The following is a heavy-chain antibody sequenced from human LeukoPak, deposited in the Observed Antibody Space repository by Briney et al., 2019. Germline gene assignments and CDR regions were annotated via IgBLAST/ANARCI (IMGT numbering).Heavy chain of an antibody. CDR2: ISGSGGGT. D-gene: IGHD6-13*01. Sequence: GGSLRLSCAASGFTFSSYAMSWVRQAPGKGLEWVSAISGSGGGTYYADSVKGRFTISRDNSKNTLYLQMNSLRAEDTAVYYCTTDGGSIAATNLAFDYWGQGTLVTVSS. CDR3: TTDGGSIAATNLAFDY. CDR1: GFTFSSYA. J-gene: IGHJ4*02. V-gene: IGHV3-23*01.